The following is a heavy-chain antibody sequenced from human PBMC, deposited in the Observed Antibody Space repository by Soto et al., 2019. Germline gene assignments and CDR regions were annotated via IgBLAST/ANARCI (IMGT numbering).Heavy chain of an antibody. D-gene: IGHD2-15*01. CDR2: IKSKTDGGTT. V-gene: IGHV3-15*01. Sequence: GGSLRLSCAASGFTFSNAWMSWVRQAPGKGLEWVGRIKSKTDGGTTDYAAPVKGSFTISRDDSKNTLYLQMNSLKTEDTAVYYCTTGSSGGPTGYWGQGTLVTVSS. CDR1: GFTFSNAW. J-gene: IGHJ4*02. CDR3: TTGSSGGPTGY.